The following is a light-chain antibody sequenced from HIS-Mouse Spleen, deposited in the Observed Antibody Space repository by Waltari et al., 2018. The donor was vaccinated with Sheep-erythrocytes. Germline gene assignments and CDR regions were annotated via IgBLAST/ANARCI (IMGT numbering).Light chain of an antibody. CDR3: CSYAGSYNHV. CDR2: DVS. CDR1: SIDVCGYIY. V-gene: IGLV2-11*01. J-gene: IGLJ1*01. Sequence: QSALTQPRSVSGSPGQSVTLSCTGPSIDVCGYIYVSWYQQHPGKAPNLMIYDVSKRPSGVPDRFSGSKSGNTASLTISGLQAEDEADYYCCSYAGSYNHVFATGTKVTVL.